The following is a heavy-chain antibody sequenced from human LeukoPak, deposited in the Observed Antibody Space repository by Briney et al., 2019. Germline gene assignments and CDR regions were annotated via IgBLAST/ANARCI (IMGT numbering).Heavy chain of an antibody. CDR1: GFTFSSYS. J-gene: IGHJ4*02. Sequence: GGSLRLSCAASGFTFSSYSMNWVLQAPGKGLEWVSYISSSSSTIYYADSVKSRFTISRDNAKNSLYLQMNSLRAEDTAVYYCARGPTFYGSGSNDYWGQGTLVTVSS. CDR3: ARGPTFYGSGSNDY. V-gene: IGHV3-48*01. D-gene: IGHD3-10*01. CDR2: ISSSSSTI.